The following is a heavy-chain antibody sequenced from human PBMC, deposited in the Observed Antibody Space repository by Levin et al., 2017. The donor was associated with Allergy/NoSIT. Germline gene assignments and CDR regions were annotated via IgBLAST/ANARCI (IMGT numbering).Heavy chain of an antibody. J-gene: IGHJ3*02. D-gene: IGHD6-19*01. CDR1: GDSISRSY. V-gene: IGHV4-59*01. CDR3: ARDIALAGGAFDI. Sequence: SQTLSLPCTISGDSISRSYWSWIRPPPGKGLEWVGYIHYSGSTNYQPSLRGRVTISLDPSKSHFSLEINSVTSADTALYYCARDIALAGGAFDIWGQGTMVIVSS. CDR2: IHYSGST.